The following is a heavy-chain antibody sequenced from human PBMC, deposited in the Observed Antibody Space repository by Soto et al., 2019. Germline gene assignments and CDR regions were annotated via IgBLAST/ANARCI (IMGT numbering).Heavy chain of an antibody. V-gene: IGHV4-34*01. D-gene: IGHD1-26*01. CDR2: INHSGST. CDR1: GGSFSGYY. J-gene: IGHJ4*02. Sequence: QVQLQQWGAGLLKPSETLSLTCAVYGGSFSGYYWSWIRQPPGKGLEWIGEINHSGSTNYNPSLKGRVTLPVDQSMNQFSLQLSSVPAADTAVYYCARDPVGATGVDYCGQGPLVTVSS. CDR3: ARDPVGATGVDY.